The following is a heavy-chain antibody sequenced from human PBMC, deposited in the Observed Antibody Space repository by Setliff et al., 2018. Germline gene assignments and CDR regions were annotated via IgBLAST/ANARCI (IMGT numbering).Heavy chain of an antibody. Sequence: ASVKVSCKASGYALSKYYMHWVRQAPGQGLEWMGIINPSGGLTKYAQKFQGRVTMTSDTSTNTVYLEVGSLRSEDTAVYFCARDRFYNSWSGTSITAPHDAFDIWGQGTMVTVS. CDR2: INPSGGLT. D-gene: IGHD3-3*01. V-gene: IGHV1-46*03. J-gene: IGHJ3*02. CDR1: GYALSKYY. CDR3: ARDRFYNSWSGTSITAPHDAFDI.